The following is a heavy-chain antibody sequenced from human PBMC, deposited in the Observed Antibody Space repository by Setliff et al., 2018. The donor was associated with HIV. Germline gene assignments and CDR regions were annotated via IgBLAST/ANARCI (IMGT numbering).Heavy chain of an antibody. CDR1: GVSINRTDHY. D-gene: IGHD2-21*01. J-gene: IGHJ5*02. CDR2: VSQSGST. V-gene: IGHV4-39*01. CDR3: ARVPVAGANWFDP. Sequence: SETLSLTCSVSGVSINRTDHYWGWIRQSPGKRLEWIGSVSQSGSTYYNPSLKSRITISVDRSKNLFSLKLISVTAAYQGVYYCARVPVAGANWFDPWGLGTLVTVSS.